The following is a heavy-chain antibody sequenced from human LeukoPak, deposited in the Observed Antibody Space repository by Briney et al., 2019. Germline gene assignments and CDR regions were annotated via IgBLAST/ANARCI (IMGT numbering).Heavy chain of an antibody. CDR3: ARVVAARLFPLYYFDY. CDR1: GFTFSSYS. V-gene: IGHV3-48*04. D-gene: IGHD6-6*01. Sequence: GGSLRLSCAASGFTFSSYSMNWVRQAPGKGLEWVSYISSSSSTIYYADSVKGRFTISRDNAKNSLYLQMNSLRAEDTAVYYCARVVAARLFPLYYFDYWGQGTLVTVSS. CDR2: ISSSSSTI. J-gene: IGHJ4*02.